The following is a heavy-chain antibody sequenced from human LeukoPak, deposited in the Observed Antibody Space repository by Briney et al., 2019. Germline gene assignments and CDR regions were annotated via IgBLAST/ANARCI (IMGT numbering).Heavy chain of an antibody. CDR3: AKALHPSWRYYYGMDV. Sequence: GRSLRLSCAASGFTFSSYGMHWVRQAPGKGLVWVAVISYDGSNKYYADSVKGRYTISRDNSKNTLYLQMNSLRAEDTAVYYCAKALHPSWRYYYGMDVWGKGTTVTVSS. D-gene: IGHD6-6*01. J-gene: IGHJ6*04. CDR2: ISYDGSNK. CDR1: GFTFSSYG. V-gene: IGHV3-30*18.